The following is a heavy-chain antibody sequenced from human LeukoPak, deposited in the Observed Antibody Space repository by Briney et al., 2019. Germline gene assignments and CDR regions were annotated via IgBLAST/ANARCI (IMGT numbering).Heavy chain of an antibody. Sequence: PSETLSLTCTVSGYSISSGYYWGWIRQPPGKGLEWIGSIYHSGSTNYNPSLKSRVTISVDTSKNQFSLKLISVTAADTAVYYCARGRGISAYWGQGTLVTVSS. D-gene: IGHD6-13*01. V-gene: IGHV4-38-2*02. J-gene: IGHJ4*02. CDR1: GYSISSGYY. CDR2: IYHSGST. CDR3: ARGRGISAY.